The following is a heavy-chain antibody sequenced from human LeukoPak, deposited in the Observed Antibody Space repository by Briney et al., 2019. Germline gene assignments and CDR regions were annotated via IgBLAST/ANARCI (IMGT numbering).Heavy chain of an antibody. V-gene: IGHV4-59*08. CDR3: ARTYDSSGYYFDY. CDR1: GGSISSYY. D-gene: IGHD3-22*01. CDR2: IYYSGST. Sequence: SETLSLTCTVSGGSISSYYWSWIRQPPGKGLEWIGYIYYSGSTNYNPSLKSRVTISVDTSKNQFSLKLSSVTAADTAVYYCARTYDSSGYYFDYWGQGTLVTVSS. J-gene: IGHJ4*02.